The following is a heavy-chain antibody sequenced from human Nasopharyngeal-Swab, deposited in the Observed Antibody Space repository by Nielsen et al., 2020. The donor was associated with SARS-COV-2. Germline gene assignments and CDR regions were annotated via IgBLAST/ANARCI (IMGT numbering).Heavy chain of an antibody. Sequence: GESLKISCETSGFTFDDYAMNWVRQAPGKGLEWVSAISSTGDYIYYAASVKGRFTISRDNAKNSLYLQMDNLRAEDTAVYYCARNTPAMFAYWGRGTLVTVSS. CDR3: ARNTPAMFAY. V-gene: IGHV3-21*01. CDR1: GFTFDDYA. J-gene: IGHJ4*02. D-gene: IGHD2-2*02. CDR2: ISSTGDYI.